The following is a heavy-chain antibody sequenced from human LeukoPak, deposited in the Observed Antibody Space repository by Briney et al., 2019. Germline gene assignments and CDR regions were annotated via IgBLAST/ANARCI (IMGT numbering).Heavy chain of an antibody. D-gene: IGHD2-8*01. J-gene: IGHJ6*03. CDR2: INPNSGGT. CDR3: ARGGLRVMVYRLYYMDV. CDR1: GYTFTDYY. Sequence: ASVKVSCKASGYTFTDYYMHWVRQAPGQGLEWMGWINPNSGGTNYAQQFQGRVTMTRDTSISTAYMELITLRSDDTAVYYCARGGLRVMVYRLYYMDVWGKGTTVTVSS. V-gene: IGHV1-2*02.